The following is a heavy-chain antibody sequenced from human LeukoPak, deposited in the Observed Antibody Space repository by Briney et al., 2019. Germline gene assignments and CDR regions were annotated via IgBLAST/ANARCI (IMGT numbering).Heavy chain of an antibody. J-gene: IGHJ4*02. V-gene: IGHV1-69*05. CDR2: IIPIFGTA. Sequence: SVKVSCKASGGTFSSYAISWVRQAPGQGLEWMGRIIPIFGTANYAQKFQGRVTITTDESTSTAYMELSSLRSGDTAVYYCVRGVHYYDSSGCRRLLDYWGQGTLVTVSS. CDR1: GGTFSSYA. CDR3: VRGVHYYDSSGCRRLLDY. D-gene: IGHD3-22*01.